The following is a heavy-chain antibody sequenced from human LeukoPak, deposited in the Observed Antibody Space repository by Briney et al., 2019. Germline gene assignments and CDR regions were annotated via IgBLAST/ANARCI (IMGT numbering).Heavy chain of an antibody. CDR1: GFTFSSYA. CDR3: AKSHYDSSGYYPTVDY. J-gene: IGHJ4*02. D-gene: IGHD3-22*01. V-gene: IGHV3-23*01. Sequence: PGRSLRLSCAASGFTFSSYAMSWVRQAPGKGLEWVSAISGSGGSTYYADSVKGRFTISRDNSKNTLYLQMNSLRAEDTAVYYCAKSHYDSSGYYPTVDYWGQGTLVTVSS. CDR2: ISGSGGST.